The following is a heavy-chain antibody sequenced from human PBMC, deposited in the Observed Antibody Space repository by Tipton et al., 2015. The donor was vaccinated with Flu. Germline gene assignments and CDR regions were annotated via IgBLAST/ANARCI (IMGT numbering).Heavy chain of an antibody. D-gene: IGHD6-19*01. CDR2: IYTSGNT. CDR3: ARGQGNSGWRYFDY. V-gene: IGHV4-4*07. Sequence: TLSLTCNVSGGSLGGYYWSWIRQPAGKGLEWIGRIYTSGNTNHSPSLKSRVTMSVDTSKNQFSLKLSSMTAADTAVYYCARGQGNSGWRYFDYWGQGTLVTVSS. CDR1: GGSLGGYY. J-gene: IGHJ4*02.